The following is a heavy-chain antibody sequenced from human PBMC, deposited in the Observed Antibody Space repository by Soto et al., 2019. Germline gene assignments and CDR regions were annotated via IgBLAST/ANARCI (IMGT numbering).Heavy chain of an antibody. Sequence: PGESLKISCKASGYSFTTYWIGWVRQMPGKGLEWMGKIYPGDSDTRYSPSFQGQVTISVDKSISTAYLQWSSLKASDTAMYYCARRIASTGYHGMDVWGQGTTVTVSS. CDR3: ARRIASTGYHGMDV. V-gene: IGHV5-51*01. J-gene: IGHJ6*02. D-gene: IGHD2-21*01. CDR2: IYPGDSDT. CDR1: GYSFTTYW.